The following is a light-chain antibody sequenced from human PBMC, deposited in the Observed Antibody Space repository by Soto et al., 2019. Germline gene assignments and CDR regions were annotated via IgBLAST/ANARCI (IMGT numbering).Light chain of an antibody. J-gene: IGKJ3*01. CDR2: AAS. CDR1: QGISSY. Sequence: ALRMTQSPSSLSASTGDRVTITCRASQGISSYFAWYQQKPGKAPKLLIYAASPLQSGVPSRFSGSGSGTDFTLTSSCLQSEDCATYYCQQYDRYPGTFGPGTKGDIK. V-gene: IGKV1-8*01. CDR3: QQYDRYPGT.